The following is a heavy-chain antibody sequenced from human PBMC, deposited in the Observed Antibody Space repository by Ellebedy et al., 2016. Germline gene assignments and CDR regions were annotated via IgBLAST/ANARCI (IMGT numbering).Heavy chain of an antibody. Sequence: GESLKISXAASRFTFSDYYMGWIRQAPGKGLERVSYISQSSDITNYADSVRGRFTISRDNANNSLYLQMNSLRAEDTAVYYCVRWSGGADSWGQGALVTVSS. J-gene: IGHJ4*02. D-gene: IGHD3-10*01. CDR2: ISQSSDIT. V-gene: IGHV3-11*03. CDR3: VRWSGGADS. CDR1: RFTFSDYY.